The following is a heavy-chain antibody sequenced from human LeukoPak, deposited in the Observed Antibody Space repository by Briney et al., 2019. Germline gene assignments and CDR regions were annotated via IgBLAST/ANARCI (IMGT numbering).Heavy chain of an antibody. J-gene: IGHJ6*02. Sequence: SQTLSLTCTVSGGSISSGSYYWSWIRQPAGKGLEWIGRIYTSGSTNYNPSLKSRVTISVDTSKNQFSLKLSSVTAADTAVYYCAKIAVAGNYYYYYGMDVWGQGTTVTVSS. CDR2: IYTSGST. CDR3: AKIAVAGNYYYYYGMDV. CDR1: GGSISSGSYY. V-gene: IGHV4-61*02. D-gene: IGHD6-19*01.